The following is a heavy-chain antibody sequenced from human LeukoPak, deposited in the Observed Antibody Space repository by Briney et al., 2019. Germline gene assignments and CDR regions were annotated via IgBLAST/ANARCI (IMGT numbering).Heavy chain of an antibody. Sequence: GGSLRLSCAASGFTFSDFWMTWVRQAPGRGLEWVAHLNQDGSEIYSVDSVRGRFTISRDNAKNSLYLQMNSLRAEDTAVYYCASHRPMYSSGWYGSLPYYFDYWGQGTLVTVSS. D-gene: IGHD6-19*01. CDR3: ASHRPMYSSGWYGSLPYYFDY. CDR1: GFTFSDFW. J-gene: IGHJ4*02. V-gene: IGHV3-7*05. CDR2: LNQDGSEI.